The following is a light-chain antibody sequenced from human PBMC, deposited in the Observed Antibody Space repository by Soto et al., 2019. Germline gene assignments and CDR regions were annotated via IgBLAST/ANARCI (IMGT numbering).Light chain of an antibody. J-gene: IGLJ3*02. Sequence: QSLLTQSPSASGTPGQRVTISCAGGSSNIGSNTLNWYQHVTGTAPRVLIYNNNQRPSGVADRFSGSKSGTSASLAISGLQSYYEADYYCAAWDVSLNGWVFVGGTKLTVL. CDR3: AAWDVSLNGWV. CDR2: NNN. V-gene: IGLV1-44*01. CDR1: SSNIGSNT.